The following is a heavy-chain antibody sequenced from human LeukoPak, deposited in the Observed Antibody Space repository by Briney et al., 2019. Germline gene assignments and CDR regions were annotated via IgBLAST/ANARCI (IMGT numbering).Heavy chain of an antibody. D-gene: IGHD6-19*01. V-gene: IGHV3-7*01. Sequence: GGSLRLSCAASGFTFSSNWMSWVRQAPGKGLEWVANIKQDGSEKYYVDSVKGRFTISRDNAKNSLSLQMNSLRAEDTAVYFCVRGQWLVSYWGQGTLVTVSS. CDR3: VRGQWLVSY. CDR2: IKQDGSEK. J-gene: IGHJ4*02. CDR1: GFTFSSNW.